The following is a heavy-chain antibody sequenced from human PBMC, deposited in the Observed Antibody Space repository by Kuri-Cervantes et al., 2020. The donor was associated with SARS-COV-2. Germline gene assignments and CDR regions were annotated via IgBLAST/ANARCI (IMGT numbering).Heavy chain of an antibody. Sequence: GESLKISCAASGFNFSRTDMHWVRQAPGKGLEWVAVISHDGKNKKCIASGKGRFTISRDNSKNTLYLQMNSLRAEDTAVYYCAKATGLGWFDPWGQGTLVTVSS. CDR3: AKATGLGWFDP. D-gene: IGHD4-17*01. V-gene: IGHV3-30*18. CDR2: ISHDGKNK. J-gene: IGHJ5*02. CDR1: GFNFSRTD.